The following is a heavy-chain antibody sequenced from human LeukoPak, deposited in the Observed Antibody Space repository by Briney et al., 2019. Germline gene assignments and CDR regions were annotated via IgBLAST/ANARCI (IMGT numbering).Heavy chain of an antibody. Sequence: PSETLSLTCTVSGGSISSGGYYWSWIRQPPGKGLEWIGYIYHSGSTYYIPSLKTRLTVSVDTSKNQFSLRLNSVTAADTAVYYCASNWSDFDYWGQGILVTVSS. D-gene: IGHD1-1*01. V-gene: IGHV4-30-2*05. CDR3: ASNWSDFDY. CDR1: GGSISSGGYY. CDR2: IYHSGST. J-gene: IGHJ4*02.